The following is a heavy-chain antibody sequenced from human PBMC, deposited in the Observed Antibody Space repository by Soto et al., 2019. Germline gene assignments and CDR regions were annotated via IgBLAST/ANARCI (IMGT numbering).Heavy chain of an antibody. Sequence: SETLSLTCTVSGGSISNYYWSWIRQPTGRGLEWIGHIFYSGSTNYNPALKSRVTISVDTSKSQFSLKMSSVTAADTAVYYCAKDSGYNYGYFRWFDPWGQGTLVTVSS. D-gene: IGHD5-18*01. CDR2: IFYSGST. J-gene: IGHJ5*02. CDR3: AKDSGYNYGYFRWFDP. V-gene: IGHV4-59*01. CDR1: GGSISNYY.